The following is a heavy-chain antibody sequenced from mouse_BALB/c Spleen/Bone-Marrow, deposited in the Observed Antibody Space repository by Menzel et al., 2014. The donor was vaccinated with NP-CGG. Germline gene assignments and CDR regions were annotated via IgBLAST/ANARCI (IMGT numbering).Heavy chain of an antibody. J-gene: IGHJ3*01. CDR3: TRSSGSSTSWFAY. CDR1: GYTFSSYW. Sequence: VQLQQSGAELMKPGASVQISCKATGYTFSSYWIEWVKQRPGHGLEWIGEILPGSGSTDYNERFKGKATFAADTSSNTAYMQLSSLTSEDSAVYYCTRSSGSSTSWFAYWGQGTLVTVSA. V-gene: IGHV1-9*01. CDR2: ILPGSGST. D-gene: IGHD1-1*01.